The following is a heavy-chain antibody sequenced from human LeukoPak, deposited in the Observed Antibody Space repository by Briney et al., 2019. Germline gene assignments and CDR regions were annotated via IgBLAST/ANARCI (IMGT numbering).Heavy chain of an antibody. D-gene: IGHD2-8*01. V-gene: IGHV3-66*01. CDR2: IYTSGST. Sequence: GGSLRLSCAASGFTVSSNYMSWVRQAPGKGLEWVSVIYTSGSTYYADSVKGRFTISRDNSQNTLYLQMNSLRAEDTAVYYCTKGLWAGVSAARDWGQGALVTVSS. CDR3: TKGLWAGVSAARD. J-gene: IGHJ4*02. CDR1: GFTVSSNY.